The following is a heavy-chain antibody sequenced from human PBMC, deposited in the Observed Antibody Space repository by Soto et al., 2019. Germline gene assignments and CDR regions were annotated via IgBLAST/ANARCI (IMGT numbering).Heavy chain of an antibody. J-gene: IGHJ6*02. Sequence: ASVKVSCKASGGTFSSYAISWVRQAPGQGLEWMGGIIPIFGTANYAQKFQGRVTITADESTSTAYMELSSLRSEDTALYYCARDIVLVPAAINYYGMDVWGQGTTVTVSS. D-gene: IGHD2-2*02. CDR1: GGTFSSYA. CDR3: ARDIVLVPAAINYYGMDV. CDR2: IIPIFGTA. V-gene: IGHV1-69*13.